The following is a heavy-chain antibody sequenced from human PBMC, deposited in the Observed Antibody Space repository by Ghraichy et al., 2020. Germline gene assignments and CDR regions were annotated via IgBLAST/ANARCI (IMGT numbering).Heavy chain of an antibody. CDR3: ARGPAATI. CDR2: INHSGST. J-gene: IGHJ3*02. CDR1: GGSFSGYY. Sequence: GSLRLSCAVYGGSFSGYYWSWIRQPPGKGLEWIGEINHSGSTNYNPSLKSRVTISVDTSKNQFSLKLSSVTAADTAVYYCARGPAATIWGQGTMVTVSS. D-gene: IGHD6-25*01. V-gene: IGHV4-34*01.